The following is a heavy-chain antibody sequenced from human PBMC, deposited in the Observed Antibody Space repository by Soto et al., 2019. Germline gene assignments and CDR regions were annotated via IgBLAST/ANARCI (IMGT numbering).Heavy chain of an antibody. CDR2: ISSSSSYI. D-gene: IGHD6-13*01. CDR3: ARAMYSSSILGENFDY. Sequence: EVQLVESGGGLVKPGGSLRLSCAASGFTFSSYSMNWVRQAPGKGLEWVSSISSSSSYIYYADSVKGRFTISRDNAKNSLYLQMNSLRAEDTAVYYCARAMYSSSILGENFDYWGQGTLVTVSS. CDR1: GFTFSSYS. V-gene: IGHV3-21*01. J-gene: IGHJ4*02.